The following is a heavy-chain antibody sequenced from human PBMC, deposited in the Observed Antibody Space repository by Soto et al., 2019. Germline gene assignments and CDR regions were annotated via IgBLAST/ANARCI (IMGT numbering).Heavy chain of an antibody. V-gene: IGHV4-31*03. J-gene: IGHJ5*02. D-gene: IGHD1-1*01. CDR1: GGSISSGGYY. CDR3: ARDAYPTGPNWFDP. CDR2: IYYSGST. Sequence: QVQLRESGPGLVKPSQTLSLTCTVSGGSISSGGYYWSWIRQHPGKGLEWIGYIYYSGSTYYNPSLKSRFTISVDTSKNQFSLKLSSVTAADTAVYYCARDAYPTGPNWFDPWGQGTLVTVSS.